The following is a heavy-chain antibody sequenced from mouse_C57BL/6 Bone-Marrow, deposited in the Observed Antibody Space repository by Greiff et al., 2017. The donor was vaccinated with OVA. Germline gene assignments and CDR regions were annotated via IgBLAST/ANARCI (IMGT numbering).Heavy chain of an antibody. CDR2: INPGSGAT. J-gene: IGHJ4*01. Sequence: QLQQSGAELVRPGTSVKVSCKAFGSAFTNYLIAWVKQRPGQGLEWIGVINPGSGATNYNEKFKGKATLTADKSSSTAYMQLSSLTSEDSAVYFCAASYYAAMDYWSQGTSVTVSS. CDR1: GSAFTNYL. CDR3: AASYYAAMDY. V-gene: IGHV1-54*01. D-gene: IGHD1-1*01.